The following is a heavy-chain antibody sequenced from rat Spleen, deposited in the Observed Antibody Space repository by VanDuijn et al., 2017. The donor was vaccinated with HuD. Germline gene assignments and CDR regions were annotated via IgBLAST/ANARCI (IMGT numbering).Heavy chain of an antibody. CDR1: GFTFSSFA. Sequence: EVQLVESGGGLVQPGRSLKLSCAASGFTFSSFAMAWVRQAPTKGLEWVASISYDGDKIFYRDSVKGRFTISRDNAKSSLYLQMDSLRSEDTATYYCTTGYYDGYYLVFDYWGQGVMVTVSS. D-gene: IGHD1-12*03. CDR2: ISYDGDKI. J-gene: IGHJ2*01. V-gene: IGHV5-29*01. CDR3: TTGYYDGYYLVFDY.